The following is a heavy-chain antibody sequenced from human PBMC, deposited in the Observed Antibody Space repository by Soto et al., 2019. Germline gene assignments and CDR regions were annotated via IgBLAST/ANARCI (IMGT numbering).Heavy chain of an antibody. CDR3: ARSTYYYDSSGYGFYYFDY. V-gene: IGHV2-70*11. CDR2: IDWDDDK. Sequence: SGPTLVNPTQTHTLTGTVSGFSLSPSGMCVSWIRQPPGKALEWLARIDWDDDKYYSTSLKTRLTISKDTSKNQVVLTMTNMDPVDTATYYCARSTYYYDSSGYGFYYFDYWGQGTLVTVSS. CDR1: GFSLSPSGMC. D-gene: IGHD3-22*01. J-gene: IGHJ4*02.